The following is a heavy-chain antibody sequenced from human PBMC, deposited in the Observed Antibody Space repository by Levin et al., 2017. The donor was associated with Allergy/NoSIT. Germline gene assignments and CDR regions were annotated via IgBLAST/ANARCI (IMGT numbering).Heavy chain of an antibody. CDR1: GFTFSSYA. J-gene: IGHJ4*02. CDR3: AKDRGVTRQDY. CDR2: ISGSGGST. D-gene: IGHD4-17*01. Sequence: LSLTCAASGFTFSSYAMSWVRQAPGKGLEWVSAISGSGGSTYYADSVKGRFTISRDNSKNTLYLQMNSLRAEDTAVYYCAKDRGVTRQDYWGQGTLVTVSS. V-gene: IGHV3-23*01.